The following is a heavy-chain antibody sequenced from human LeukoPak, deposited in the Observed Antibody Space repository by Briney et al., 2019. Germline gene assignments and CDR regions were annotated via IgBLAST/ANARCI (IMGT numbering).Heavy chain of an antibody. CDR2: IIPIFGTA. V-gene: IGHV1-69*05. CDR3: ARDGYSYGEDSYYYYYMDV. J-gene: IGHJ6*03. Sequence: ASVKVSCKACGGTFSSYAISWVRQAPGQGLEWMGGIIPIFGTANYAQKFQGRVTITTDESTSTAYMELSSLRSEDTAVYYCARDGYSYGEDSYYYYYMDVWGKGTTVTVSS. CDR1: GGTFSSYA. D-gene: IGHD5-18*01.